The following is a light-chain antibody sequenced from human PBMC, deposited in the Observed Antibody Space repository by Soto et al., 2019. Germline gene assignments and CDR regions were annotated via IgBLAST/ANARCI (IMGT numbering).Light chain of an antibody. J-gene: IGKJ1*01. Sequence: DIQMTQSPSTLSASVGDRVIITCRSSQSISDYLAWYQQKPGKAPKLLIYDASNLESGVPSTFSGSGSGTEFTLTISSLQPDDFATYSCQHYYTYWHMFGQGTKVDIK. V-gene: IGKV1-5*01. CDR2: DAS. CDR3: QHYYTYWHM. CDR1: QSISDY.